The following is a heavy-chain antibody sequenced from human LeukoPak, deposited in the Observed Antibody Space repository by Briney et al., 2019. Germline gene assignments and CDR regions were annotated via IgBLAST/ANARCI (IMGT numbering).Heavy chain of an antibody. CDR3: ASSSGGFNWFDP. CDR1: GFTFSRYW. J-gene: IGHJ5*02. CDR2: INSDGSST. D-gene: IGHD3-22*01. V-gene: IGHV3-74*01. Sequence: SGRSLRLSCAASGFTFSRYWMHWVRQAPGKGLVWVSRINSDGSSTNYADSVKGRFTISRDNAKNTLYLQMNSLRVEDTAVYYCASSSGGFNWFDPWGQGTLVTVSS.